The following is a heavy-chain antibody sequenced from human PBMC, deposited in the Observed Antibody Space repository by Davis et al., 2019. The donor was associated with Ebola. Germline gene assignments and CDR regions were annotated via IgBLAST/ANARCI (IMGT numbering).Heavy chain of an antibody. J-gene: IGHJ5*02. Sequence: PGGSLRPSCAASGFTVSSNYMSWVRQAPGKGLEWVSVIYSSGSTYYADSVKGRFTISRHNSKNTLYLQMNSLRAEDTAVYYCARVIYRNYYDRGWFDPWGQGTLVTVSS. D-gene: IGHD3-22*01. CDR1: GFTVSSNY. V-gene: IGHV3-53*04. CDR2: IYSSGST. CDR3: ARVIYRNYYDRGWFDP.